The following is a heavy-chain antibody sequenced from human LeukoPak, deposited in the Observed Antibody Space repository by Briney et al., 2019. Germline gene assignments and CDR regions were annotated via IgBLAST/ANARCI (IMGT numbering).Heavy chain of an antibody. V-gene: IGHV4-39*01. CDR2: IYYSGST. CDR3: ARQPILYAFDI. Sequence: SXXLSLTCTVSGGSISSSSYYWGWIRQPPGKGLEWIESIYYSGSTYYNPSLESRVTICENKDKNKFSLKLSSVTAADTAVYYCARQPILYAFDIWGQGTMVTVSS. D-gene: IGHD2-15*01. CDR1: GGSISSSSYY. J-gene: IGHJ3*02.